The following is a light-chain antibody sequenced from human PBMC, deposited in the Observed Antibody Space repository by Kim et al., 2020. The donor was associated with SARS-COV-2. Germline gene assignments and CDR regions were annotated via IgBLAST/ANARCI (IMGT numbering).Light chain of an antibody. J-gene: IGKJ4*01. CDR2: DAS. CDR3: QQGGNWPLG. V-gene: IGKV3-11*01. CDR1: QSVSSS. Sequence: EIVLAQSPATLSLSPGQRATLSCRASQSVSSSLAWYQHKPGQAPRLLIHDASTRAAGIPARFSGSGSGTDFTLTISSLEPEDFAVYYCQQGGNWPLGFGGGTKVDIK.